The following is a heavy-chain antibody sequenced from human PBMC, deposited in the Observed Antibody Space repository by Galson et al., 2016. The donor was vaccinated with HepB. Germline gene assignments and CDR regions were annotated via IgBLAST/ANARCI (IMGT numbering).Heavy chain of an antibody. CDR1: GFTFSSYA. CDR3: AKSSLVRPAAYPNWFDP. J-gene: IGHJ5*02. CDR2: ISGSGGST. V-gene: IGHV3-23*01. Sequence: SLRLSCAASGFTFSSYAMNWVRQAPGKGLEWVSAISGSGGSTFYADSVKGRFTISRDNSKNTLYLQMNSLRAEDTAVYYCAKSSLVRPAAYPNWFDPWGQGTLVTVSS. D-gene: IGHD2-2*01.